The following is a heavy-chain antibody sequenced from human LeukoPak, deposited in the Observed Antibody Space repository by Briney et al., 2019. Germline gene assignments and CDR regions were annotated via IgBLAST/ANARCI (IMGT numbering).Heavy chain of an antibody. J-gene: IGHJ4*02. CDR1: GFTISSYE. D-gene: IGHD1-1*01. Sequence: GGSLRLSCAASGFTISSYEMNWVRQAPGKGLEWVSYISSSGSTIYYADSVKGRFTISRDNAKNSLYLQMNSLRAEDTAVYYCARGFRLEFDYWGQGTLVTVSS. V-gene: IGHV3-48*03. CDR2: ISSSGSTI. CDR3: ARGFRLEFDY.